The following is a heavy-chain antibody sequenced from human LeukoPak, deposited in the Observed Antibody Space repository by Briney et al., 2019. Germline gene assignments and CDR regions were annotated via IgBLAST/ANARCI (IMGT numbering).Heavy chain of an antibody. CDR3: ASSPYYDSSGYYDN. CDR2: ISSRSSYI. CDR1: GFTFSTYS. V-gene: IGHV3-21*01. Sequence: GGSLRLSGAASGFTFSTYSMNWVRQAPGKGLEWVSSISSRSSYIYYADSVKGRFTISRDNAKNSLYLQMNSLRAEDTAVYYCASSPYYDSSGYYDNWGQGTLVTVSS. D-gene: IGHD3-22*01. J-gene: IGHJ4*02.